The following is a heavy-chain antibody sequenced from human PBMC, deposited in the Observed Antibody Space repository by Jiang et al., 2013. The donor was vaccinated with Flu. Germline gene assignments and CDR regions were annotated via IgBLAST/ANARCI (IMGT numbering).Heavy chain of an antibody. CDR3: ARAVAGSLDY. Sequence: SQKFQGRVTITRDTSASTAYMELSSLRSEDTAVYYCARAVAGSLDYWGQGTLVTVSS. D-gene: IGHD6-19*01. V-gene: IGHV1-3*01. J-gene: IGHJ4*02.